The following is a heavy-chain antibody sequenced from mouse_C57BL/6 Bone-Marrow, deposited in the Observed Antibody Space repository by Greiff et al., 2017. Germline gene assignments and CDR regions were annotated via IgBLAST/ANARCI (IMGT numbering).Heavy chain of an antibody. V-gene: IGHV14-4*01. CDR2: IDPGSGGT. J-gene: IGHJ3*01. Sequence: EVQLQQSGAELVRPGASVKLSCTASGFDFTDDYMHWVKQRPGQGLEWIGGIDPGSGGTDYASKFQGKATLTADTSSNTAYMQLSSLTSEDTAVYYCARRGVRDCFAYWGQGTLVTVSA. CDR1: GFDFTDDY. CDR3: ARRGVRDCFAY.